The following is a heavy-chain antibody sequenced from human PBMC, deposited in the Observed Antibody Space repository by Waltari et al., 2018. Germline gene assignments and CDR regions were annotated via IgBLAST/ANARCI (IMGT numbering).Heavy chain of an antibody. CDR3: TTDPEDSSHWFAIPPRAFDI. V-gene: IGHV3-15*01. J-gene: IGHJ3*02. Sequence: EVKLVESGGGLVKPGGSLRLSCAASGFTFSNAWMSWVRQAPGKGLEWVGRIKSKTDGGTTDYAAPVKGRFTISRDDSKNTLYLQMNSLKTEDTAVYYCTTDPEDSSHWFAIPPRAFDIWGQGTMVTVSS. D-gene: IGHD2-21*01. CDR2: IKSKTDGGTT. CDR1: GFTFSNAW.